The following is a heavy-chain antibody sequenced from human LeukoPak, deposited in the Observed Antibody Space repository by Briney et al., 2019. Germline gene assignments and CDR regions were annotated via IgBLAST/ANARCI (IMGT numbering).Heavy chain of an antibody. D-gene: IGHD5-18*01. J-gene: IGHJ4*02. V-gene: IGHV4-34*01. CDR2: INHSGST. CDR1: GGSFSGYY. Sequence: SETLSLTCAVYGGSFSGYYWSWIRQPPGKGLEWIGEINHSGSTNYNPSLKSRVTISVDTSKNQFSLKLSSVTAADTAVYYCAREGYSYGYVFFDYWGQETLVTVSS. CDR3: AREGYSYGYVFFDY.